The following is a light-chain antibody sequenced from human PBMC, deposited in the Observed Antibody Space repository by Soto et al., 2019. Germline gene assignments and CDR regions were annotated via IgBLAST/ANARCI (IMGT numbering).Light chain of an antibody. Sequence: DIQMTQSPSTLSASVGDRVTITCRASQSISNWLAWYQQKPGKAPKLLIYKASNLESGAPSRFSGSGSGTESTLTISSLQPDDFATYYCQQYNSYWTFGQGTKVDIK. V-gene: IGKV1-5*03. CDR2: KAS. CDR1: QSISNW. CDR3: QQYNSYWT. J-gene: IGKJ1*01.